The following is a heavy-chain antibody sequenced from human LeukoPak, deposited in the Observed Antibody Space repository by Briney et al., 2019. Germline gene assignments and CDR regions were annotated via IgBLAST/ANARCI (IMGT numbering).Heavy chain of an antibody. CDR3: ARQGAFDP. CDR1: GGSISSSNW. CDR2: IYHSGST. Sequence: KPSGTLSLTCAVSGGSISSSNWWSWVRQPPGKGLEWIGEIYHSGSTYYNPSLKSRLTISVDTSKNQFSLRLNSVTAADTAVYYCARQGAFDPWGQGTLVTVSS. D-gene: IGHD1-26*01. J-gene: IGHJ5*02. V-gene: IGHV4-4*02.